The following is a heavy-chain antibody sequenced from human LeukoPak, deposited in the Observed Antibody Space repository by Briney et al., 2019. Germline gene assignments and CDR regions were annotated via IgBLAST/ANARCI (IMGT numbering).Heavy chain of an antibody. CDR1: GGSISSTSYY. CDR2: IYYNGTT. J-gene: IGHJ4*02. CDR3: ARRVVGLIDH. D-gene: IGHD1-26*01. Sequence: SETLSLTCIVSGGSISSTSYYWGWLRQPPGKGLEWIGCIYYNGTTYYNPSLKSRVAMSVDTSKNHFSLKVNSVTAADTAVYYCARRVVGLIDHWGQGTLVTVSS. V-gene: IGHV4-39*02.